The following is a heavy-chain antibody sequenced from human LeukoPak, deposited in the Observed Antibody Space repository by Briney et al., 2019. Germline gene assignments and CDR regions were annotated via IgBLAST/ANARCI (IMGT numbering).Heavy chain of an antibody. CDR2: VNPNRRGT. CDR3: ARWDYDDTSAYSGDFDY. D-gene: IGHD3-22*01. V-gene: IGHV1-2*02. J-gene: IGHJ4*02. Sequence: SVKVSCKTSGYTFTGYYMHWVRQAPGQGLEWMRWVNPNRRGTKYAQKIPGRVTMTRDTSIRTVYMELSSLRSDDTAVYYWARWDYDDTSAYSGDFDYWGQGTLVTVSS. CDR1: GYTFTGYY.